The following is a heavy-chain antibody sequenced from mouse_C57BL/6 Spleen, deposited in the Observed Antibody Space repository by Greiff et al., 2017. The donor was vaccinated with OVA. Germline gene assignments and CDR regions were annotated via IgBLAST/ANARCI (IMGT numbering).Heavy chain of an antibody. CDR1: GFSLTSYG. CDR3: AKGGDVRAWFAY. J-gene: IGHJ3*01. D-gene: IGHD3-2*02. CDR2: IWSGGST. Sequence: VQLVESGPGLVQPSQSLSITCTVSGFSLTSYGVHWVRQPPGKGLEWLGVIWSGGSTDYNAAFISRLSISKDNSKSQVFFKMNSLQADDTAIYYCAKGGDVRAWFAYWGQGTLVTVSA. V-gene: IGHV2-4*01.